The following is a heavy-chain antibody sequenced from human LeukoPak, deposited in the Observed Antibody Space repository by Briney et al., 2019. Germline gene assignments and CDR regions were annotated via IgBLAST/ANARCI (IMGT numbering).Heavy chain of an antibody. D-gene: IGHD3-22*01. Sequence: GGSLRLSCAASGLTFSSYAMNWVRQAPGKGLEWVSYISSSSSYTNYADSVKGRFTISRDNAKNSLYLQMNSLRAEDTAVYYCAREVVYYDSSGYVTWGQGTLVTVSS. CDR3: AREVVYYDSSGYVT. CDR1: GLTFSSYA. V-gene: IGHV3-21*05. J-gene: IGHJ5*02. CDR2: ISSSSSYT.